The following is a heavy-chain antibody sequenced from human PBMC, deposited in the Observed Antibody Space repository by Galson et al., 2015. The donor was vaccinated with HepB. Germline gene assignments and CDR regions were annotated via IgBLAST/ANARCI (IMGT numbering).Heavy chain of an antibody. D-gene: IGHD1-26*01. J-gene: IGHJ4*02. CDR2: ITANNGNA. Sequence: SVKVSCKASGYTFTTYGVTWVRQAPGQGLEWMGWITANNGNAKYAPKFQGRVTMTTDTSTSTAYMELRSLISDDTAVYYYATSKGRLWELMDCWGQGTLVTVSS. CDR3: ATSKGRLWELMDC. CDR1: GYTFTTYG. V-gene: IGHV1-18*01.